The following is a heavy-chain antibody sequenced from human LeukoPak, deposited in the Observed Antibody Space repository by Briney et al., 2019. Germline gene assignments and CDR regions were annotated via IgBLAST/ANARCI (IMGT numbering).Heavy chain of an antibody. Sequence: SETLSLTCAGSCYSISSGYYWVWIRQPPGNGLEWMGSIYHSGSTYDNPSLKRRVTISVDTSKNQFSLKLSSVTAADTAVYYCARSRDGTMIVAASYDAFDIWGQGTMVTVSS. CDR1: CYSISSGYY. V-gene: IGHV4-38-2*01. J-gene: IGHJ3*02. CDR2: IYHSGST. D-gene: IGHD3-22*01. CDR3: ARSRDGTMIVAASYDAFDI.